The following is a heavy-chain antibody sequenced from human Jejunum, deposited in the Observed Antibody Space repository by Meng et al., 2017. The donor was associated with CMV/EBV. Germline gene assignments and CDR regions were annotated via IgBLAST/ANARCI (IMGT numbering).Heavy chain of an antibody. CDR2: ISSNSGSI. Sequence: TFDDYAMHWVRPAPGKGLEWVSGISSNSGSIGYADSVKGRFTISRDNAKNSLYLQMNSLRAEDTALYYCAKVDSSSYYYYYGMDVWGQGTTVTVSS. D-gene: IGHD6-6*01. CDR3: AKVDSSSYYYYYGMDV. J-gene: IGHJ6*02. V-gene: IGHV3-9*01. CDR1: TFDDYA.